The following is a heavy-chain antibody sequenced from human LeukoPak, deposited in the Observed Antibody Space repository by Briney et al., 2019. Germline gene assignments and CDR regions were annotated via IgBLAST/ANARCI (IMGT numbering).Heavy chain of an antibody. D-gene: IGHD1-26*01. CDR2: INPSGGST. V-gene: IGHV1-46*01. CDR3: ARDRPQYSGSYLFDY. CDR1: GYTFTSYY. J-gene: IGHJ4*02. Sequence: WASVKVSCKASGYTFTSYYMHWVRQAPGQGLEWMGIINPSGGSTSYAQKFQGRVTMTRDMSTSTVYMELSSLRSEDTAVYYCARDRPQYSGSYLFDYWGQGTLVTVSS.